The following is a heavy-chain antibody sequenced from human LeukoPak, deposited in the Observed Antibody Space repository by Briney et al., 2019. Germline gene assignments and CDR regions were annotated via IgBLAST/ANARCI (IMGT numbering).Heavy chain of an antibody. CDR3: AKGSGINHYHWIDP. J-gene: IGHJ5*02. CDR1: GFSFSDHE. D-gene: IGHD1-14*01. CDR2: ISSSGSNK. V-gene: IGHV3-48*03. Sequence: GGSLRLSCAASGFSFSDHEMNWVRQAPGKGLEWVSYISSSGSNKYYPDSVKGRFTISRDNAKNSLYLQMDSLRAEDTALYYCAKGSGINHYHWIDPWGQGTLVTVSS.